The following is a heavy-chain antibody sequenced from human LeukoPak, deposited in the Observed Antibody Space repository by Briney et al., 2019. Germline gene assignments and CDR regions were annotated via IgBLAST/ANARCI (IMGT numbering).Heavy chain of an antibody. CDR2: ISYDGTSK. CDR3: ARDSPEGYYFDY. D-gene: IGHD1-14*01. J-gene: IGHJ4*02. V-gene: IGHV3-30-3*01. CDR1: GFTFSSYA. Sequence: GGSLRLSCAASGFTFSSYALHWVRQAPGKGLEWVAVISYDGTSKYYADSVKGRFTISRDNSKNTLYLQMNSLRAEDTALYYCARDSPEGYYFDYWGQGTLVTVSS.